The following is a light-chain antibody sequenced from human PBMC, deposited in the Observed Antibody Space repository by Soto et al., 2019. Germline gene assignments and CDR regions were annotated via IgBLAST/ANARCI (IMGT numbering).Light chain of an antibody. CDR1: QSVSSIY. J-gene: IGKJ1*01. CDR3: QQYGSSPRT. CDR2: DAS. Sequence: EIVLTQSPGTLSLSPGERATLSCRASQSVSSIYLAWYQQKPGQAPSLLIYDASSRATGIPDRFSGSGSGTDFTLTISRLEPEDFAVYYCQQYGSSPRTFGQGTKV. V-gene: IGKV3-20*01.